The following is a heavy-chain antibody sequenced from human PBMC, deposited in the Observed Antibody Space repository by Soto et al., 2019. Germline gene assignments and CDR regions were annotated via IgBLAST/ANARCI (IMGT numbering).Heavy chain of an antibody. CDR3: ARGKKYQLLYGTYYFDY. CDR2: IYYSGST. V-gene: IGHV4-30-4*01. Sequence: QVQLQESGPGLVKPSQTLSLTCTVSGGSISSGDYYWSWIRQPPGKGLEWIGYIYYSGSTYYNPSLKSRVTISVDTSKNQFSLKLSSVTAADTAVYYCARGKKYQLLYGTYYFDYWGQGTLVTVSS. D-gene: IGHD2-2*02. J-gene: IGHJ4*02. CDR1: GGSISSGDYY.